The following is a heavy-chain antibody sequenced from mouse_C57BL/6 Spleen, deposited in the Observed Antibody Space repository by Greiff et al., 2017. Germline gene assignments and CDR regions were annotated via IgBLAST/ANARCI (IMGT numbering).Heavy chain of an antibody. J-gene: IGHJ4*01. V-gene: IGHV5-16*01. D-gene: IGHD2-3*01. CDR2: INYDGSST. CDR3: ARGGWIYAMDY. CDR1: GFTFSDYY. Sequence: EVMLVESEGGLVQPGSSMKLSCTASGFTFSDYYMAWVRQVPEKGLEWVANINYDGSSTYYLDSLKSRFIISRDNAKNILYLQMSSLKSEDTATYYCARGGWIYAMDYWGQGTSVTVSS.